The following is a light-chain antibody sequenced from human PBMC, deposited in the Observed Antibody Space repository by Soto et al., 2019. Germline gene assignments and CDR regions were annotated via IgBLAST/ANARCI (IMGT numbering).Light chain of an antibody. V-gene: IGKV3-20*01. CDR1: QSVSSSY. Sequence: EIVWTQSPGTLSLSPGERATLSCRASQSVSSSYLAWYQQKPGQAPRLLIYGASSRATGIPARFSGSGSGTDFTLTISRLEPEDLAVYYCQQYGSSPLTFGGGTKVEIK. J-gene: IGKJ4*01. CDR3: QQYGSSPLT. CDR2: GAS.